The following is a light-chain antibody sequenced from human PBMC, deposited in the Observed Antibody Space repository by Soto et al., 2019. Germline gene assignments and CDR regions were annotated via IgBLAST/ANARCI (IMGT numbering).Light chain of an antibody. CDR1: QTFSSH. CDR3: QQRSNWPPVIT. CDR2: DAS. J-gene: IGKJ5*01. V-gene: IGKV3-11*01. Sequence: EIVLTQSPATLSLSPGERATLSCRASQTFSSHLAWYQQKPGQAPRLLIYDASKRATGIPARFSGRGSGTDFPLPISSLAPEDFAVYYCQQRSNWPPVITFGQGTRLEIK.